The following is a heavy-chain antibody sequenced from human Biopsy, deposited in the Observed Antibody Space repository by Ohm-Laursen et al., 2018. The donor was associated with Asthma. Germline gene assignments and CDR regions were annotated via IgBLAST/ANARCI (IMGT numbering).Heavy chain of an antibody. D-gene: IGHD6-13*01. CDR3: VRGSSSWHHGPFHYYYGLDV. CDR2: IYYSGTP. V-gene: IGHV4-39*01. CDR1: SGSGGYMRSGNYY. Sequence: SETLSLTCSLSSGSGGYMRSGNYYWGWIRQPPGKGLEWIGSIYYSGTPYYNPSLKSRITESEDTSKKQFTQKLTSVTAADTAVYYCVRGSSSWHHGPFHYYYGLDVWGQGTTATVSS. J-gene: IGHJ6*02.